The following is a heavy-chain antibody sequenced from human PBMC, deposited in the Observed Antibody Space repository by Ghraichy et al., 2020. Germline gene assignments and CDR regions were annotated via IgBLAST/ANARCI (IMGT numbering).Heavy chain of an antibody. J-gene: IGHJ3*02. CDR3: AKDNGFATMIVVPPSRAFDI. CDR2: ISGSGGST. V-gene: IGHV3-23*01. CDR1: GFTFSSYA. D-gene: IGHD3-22*01. Sequence: GGSLRLSCAASGFTFSSYAMSWVRQAPGKGLEWVSAISGSGGSTYYADSVKGRFTISRDNSKNTLYLQMNSLRAEDTAVYYCAKDNGFATMIVVPPSRAFDIWGQGTMVTVSS.